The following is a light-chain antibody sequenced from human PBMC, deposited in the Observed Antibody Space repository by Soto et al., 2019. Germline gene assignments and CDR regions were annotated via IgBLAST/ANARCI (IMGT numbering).Light chain of an antibody. CDR2: RSD. V-gene: IGLV1-44*01. Sequence: QAVVTQSPSASGTPGQRVIIACSGSSSNIGSNHVNWYRHLPGAAPKLLIFRSDQRPSGVPDRFSGSKSGTTASLAISGLQSGEEADYYCAAWDDSRYGVVFGGGTKLTVL. J-gene: IGLJ2*01. CDR1: SSNIGSNH. CDR3: AAWDDSRYGVV.